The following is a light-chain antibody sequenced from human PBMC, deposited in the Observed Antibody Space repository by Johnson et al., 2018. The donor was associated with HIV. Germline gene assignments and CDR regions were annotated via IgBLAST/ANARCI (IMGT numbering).Light chain of an antibody. V-gene: IGLV1-51*02. CDR2: EDN. Sequence: QSVLTQPPSVSAAPGQKVTISCSGSSSNIGSNYVSWYQQFPGAAPKLLIYEDNKRPSGIPDRFSGSKSDTSATLGITGLQTGDEADYYCGTWDSSLSAYVFGTGTKVTVL. J-gene: IGLJ1*01. CDR3: GTWDSSLSAYV. CDR1: SSNIGSNY.